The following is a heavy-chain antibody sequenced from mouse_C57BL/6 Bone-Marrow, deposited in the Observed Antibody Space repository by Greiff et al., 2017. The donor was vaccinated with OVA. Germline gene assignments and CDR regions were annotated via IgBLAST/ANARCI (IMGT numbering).Heavy chain of an antibody. Sequence: EVQLQQSGPVLVKPGASVKMSCKASGYTFTDYYMNWVKQSHGKSLEWIGVINPYNGGTSYNQKFKGKATLTVDKSSSTAYMELNSLTSEDSAVYYCARGMGRFAYWGQGTLVTVSA. CDR1: GYTFTDYY. D-gene: IGHD4-1*01. CDR3: ARGMGRFAY. V-gene: IGHV1-19*01. CDR2: INPYNGGT. J-gene: IGHJ3*01.